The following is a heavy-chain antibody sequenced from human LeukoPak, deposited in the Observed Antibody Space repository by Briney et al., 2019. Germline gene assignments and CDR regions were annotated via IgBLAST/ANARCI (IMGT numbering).Heavy chain of an antibody. J-gene: IGHJ4*02. CDR2: IWYDGSNK. V-gene: IGHV3-30*04. Sequence: GGSLRLSCAASGFTFSSYAMHWVRQAPGKGLEWVAVIWYDGSNKYYADSVKGRFTISRDNSKNTLYLQMNSLRAEDTAVYYCARDSHSSSWYGYFDYWGQGTLVTVSS. D-gene: IGHD6-13*01. CDR1: GFTFSSYA. CDR3: ARDSHSSSWYGYFDY.